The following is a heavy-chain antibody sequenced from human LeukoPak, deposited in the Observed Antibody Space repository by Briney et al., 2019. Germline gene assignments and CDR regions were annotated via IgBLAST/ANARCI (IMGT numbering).Heavy chain of an antibody. J-gene: IGHJ3*02. CDR3: ASSRPYDFWSGYTALAFDI. V-gene: IGHV4-34*01. CDR1: GGSFSGYY. CDR2: INHSGST. D-gene: IGHD3-3*01. Sequence: SETLSLTCAVYGGSFSGYYWSWIRQPPGKGLEWIGEINHSGSTNYNPSLKSRVTISVDTSKNQFSLKLSSVTAADTAVYYCASSRPYDFWSGYTALAFDIWGQGTMVTVSS.